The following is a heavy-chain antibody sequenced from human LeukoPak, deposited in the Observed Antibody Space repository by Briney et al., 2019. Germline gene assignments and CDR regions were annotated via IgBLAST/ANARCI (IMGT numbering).Heavy chain of an antibody. J-gene: IGHJ6*03. Sequence: GASVKVSCKASGYTFTGYDMNWVRQAPGQGLEWMGWINPNNGGTNYAQKFQGRVTMTGDASISTAYMELSRLRYDDTAVYYCASGQQLVRYYYYMDVWGEGTTVTLSS. CDR2: INPNNGGT. V-gene: IGHV1-2*02. CDR1: GYTFTGYD. D-gene: IGHD6-13*01. CDR3: ASGQQLVRYYYYMDV.